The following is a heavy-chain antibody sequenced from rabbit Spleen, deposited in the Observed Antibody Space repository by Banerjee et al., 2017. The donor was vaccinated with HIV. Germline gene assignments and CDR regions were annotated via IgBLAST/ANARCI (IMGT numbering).Heavy chain of an antibody. Sequence: QEQLVESGGGLVQPGGSLKLSCKASGFDFSVYGLSWVRQAPGKGLEWIGYIDPIFGRTCYPTWVNGRFAVSSHKAQNTLYLQLSSRALEDTATYFCARFTGEAGYGYGSLWGPGALVTVS. V-gene: IGHV1S47*01. J-gene: IGHJ4*01. CDR3: ARFTGEAGYGYGSL. D-gene: IGHD6-1*01. CDR1: GFDFSVYG. CDR2: IDPIFGRT.